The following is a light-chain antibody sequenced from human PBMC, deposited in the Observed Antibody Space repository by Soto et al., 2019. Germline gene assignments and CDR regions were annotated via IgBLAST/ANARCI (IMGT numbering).Light chain of an antibody. CDR1: QSVSSY. CDR2: DAS. V-gene: IGKV3-11*01. Sequence: EIVLTHSPATLSLSPGERATLSCRASQSVSSYLAWYQQKPGQTPRLLIYDASNRATGIPARFSGSGSGTDFTLTISSLEPEDFAVYYCQQRSNWPPYTFGQGNKMEIK. J-gene: IGKJ2*01. CDR3: QQRSNWPPYT.